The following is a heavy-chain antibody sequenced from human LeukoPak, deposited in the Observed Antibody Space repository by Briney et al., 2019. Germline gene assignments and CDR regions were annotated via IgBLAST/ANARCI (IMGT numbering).Heavy chain of an antibody. V-gene: IGHV3-64*01. CDR2: ISSNGDNT. CDR1: GFTFSSYA. CDR3: ARAGGYGGYVDFDY. Sequence: GGSLRLSCAASGFTFSSYAMHWVRQAPGKGLEYVSGISSNGDNTYYANSVKGRFTISRDNSKNTLYLNMGSLRAEDMAVYYCARAGGYGGYVDFDYWGQGNLVTVSS. J-gene: IGHJ4*02. D-gene: IGHD5-12*01.